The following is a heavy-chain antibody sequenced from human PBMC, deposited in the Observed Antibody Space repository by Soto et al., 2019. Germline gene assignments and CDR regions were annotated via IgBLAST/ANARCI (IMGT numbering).Heavy chain of an antibody. CDR2: INSDGSST. CDR3: AREGAVAQTNYYGMDV. CDR1: GFTFSSYW. D-gene: IGHD6-19*01. J-gene: IGHJ6*02. Sequence: EVPLVESGGGLVQPGGSLRLSCAASGFTFSSYWMHWVRQAPGKGLVWVSRINSDGSSTSYADSVKGRFTISRDNAKNTLYLQMNSLRAEDTAVYYCAREGAVAQTNYYGMDVWGQGTTVTVSS. V-gene: IGHV3-74*01.